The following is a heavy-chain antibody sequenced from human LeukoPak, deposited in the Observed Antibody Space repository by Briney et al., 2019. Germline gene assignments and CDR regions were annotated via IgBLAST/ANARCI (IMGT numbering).Heavy chain of an antibody. CDR2: IWYDGSYT. Sequence: GGSLRLSCAASGFTLNSYGMHWVRQAPGKGLEWVAVIWYDGSYTYYADSVKGRFIITRDNSKNTLYLQMNSLRAEDTAVYYCARVPTPGTQFDYWGQGTLVTVSS. J-gene: IGHJ4*02. D-gene: IGHD4/OR15-4a*01. CDR3: ARVPTPGTQFDY. V-gene: IGHV3-33*03. CDR1: GFTLNSYG.